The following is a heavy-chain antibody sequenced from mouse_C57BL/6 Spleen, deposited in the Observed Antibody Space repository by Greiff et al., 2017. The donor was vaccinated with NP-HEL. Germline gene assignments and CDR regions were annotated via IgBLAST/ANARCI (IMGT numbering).Heavy chain of an antibody. D-gene: IGHD2-3*01. V-gene: IGHV1-74*01. CDR1: GYTFTSYW. CDR3: GCNNVGYYVGFAY. CDR2: IHPAASDT. J-gene: IGHJ3*01. Sequence: QVQLQQPGAELVKPGASVKVSCKASGYTFTSYWMHWVKQRPGQGLEWIGRIHPAASDTNYNQKFKGKATLTVDKSASTAYMQLSSLTSEDSAVYYCGCNNVGYYVGFAYWGQGTLVTVSA.